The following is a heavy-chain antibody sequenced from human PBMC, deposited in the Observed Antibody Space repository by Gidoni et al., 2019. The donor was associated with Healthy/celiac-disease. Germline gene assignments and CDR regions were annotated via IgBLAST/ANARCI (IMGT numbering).Heavy chain of an antibody. CDR1: GGSIRSYY. D-gene: IGHD1-1*01. V-gene: IGHV4-59*01. CDR3: ARYNWNDVGFDP. Sequence: QVQLQESGPGLLKPSETLSLTCTVSGGSIRSYYWSWIRQPPGKGLEWIGYIYYSGSTNYNPSLKSRVTISVDTSKNQFSLKLSSVTAADTAVYYCARYNWNDVGFDPWGQVTLVTVSS. J-gene: IGHJ5*02. CDR2: IYYSGST.